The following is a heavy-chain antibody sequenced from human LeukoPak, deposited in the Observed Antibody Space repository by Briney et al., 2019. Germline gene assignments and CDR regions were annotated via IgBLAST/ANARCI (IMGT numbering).Heavy chain of an antibody. CDR2: IIPIFGTA. J-gene: IGHJ3*02. CDR3: ARDAMVVTPHAFDI. D-gene: IGHD4-23*01. CDR1: GGTFSSYA. Sequence: ASVKVSCKASGGTFSSYAISWVRQAPGQGLECMGRIIPIFGTANYAQKFQGRVTITTDESTSTAYMELSSLRSEDTAVYYCARDAMVVTPHAFDIWGQGTMVTVSS. V-gene: IGHV1-69*05.